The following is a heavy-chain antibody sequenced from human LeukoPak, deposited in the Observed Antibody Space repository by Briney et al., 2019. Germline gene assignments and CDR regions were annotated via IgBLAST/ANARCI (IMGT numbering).Heavy chain of an antibody. J-gene: IGHJ3*02. V-gene: IGHV1-69*13. CDR1: GGTFSSYA. D-gene: IGHD6-13*01. CDR3: ARNRQQLVPGAFDI. CDR2: IIPIFGTA. Sequence: SVKVSCKASGGTFSSYAISWVRQAPGQGLEWMGGIIPIFGTANYAQKFQGRVTITADESTSTAYVELSSLRSEDTAVYYCARNRQQLVPGAFDIWGQGTMVTVSS.